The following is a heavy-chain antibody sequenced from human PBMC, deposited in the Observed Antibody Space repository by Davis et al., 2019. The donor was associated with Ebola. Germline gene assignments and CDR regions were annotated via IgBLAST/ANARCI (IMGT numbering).Heavy chain of an antibody. V-gene: IGHV3-9*01. D-gene: IGHD6-19*01. J-gene: IGHJ4*02. CDR2: INWNGANV. Sequence: PGGSLRLSCAASGFTFDNYALHWVRHAPGKGLEWVSGINWNGANVAYADSVRGRFTISRDNAKNSLYVQMSSLRADDTAFYYCAKAVGRGIAVTGTLYYFDSWGQGTLVTVSS. CDR1: GFTFDNYA. CDR3: AKAVGRGIAVTGTLYYFDS.